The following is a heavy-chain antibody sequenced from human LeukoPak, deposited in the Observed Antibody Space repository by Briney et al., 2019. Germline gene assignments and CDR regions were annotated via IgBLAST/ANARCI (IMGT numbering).Heavy chain of an antibody. V-gene: IGHV3-7*01. CDR3: ARGTIAAPGTDY. CDR1: GFTFSGYR. D-gene: IGHD6-13*01. CDR2: LKQDGSEK. Sequence: GGSLRLSCAASGFTFSGYRMHWVRQAPGKGLEWVANLKQDGSEKHFADSVKGRFTISRDNAENSLYLQMNSLRAEDTAMYYCARGTIAAPGTDYWGQGTLVTVSS. J-gene: IGHJ4*02.